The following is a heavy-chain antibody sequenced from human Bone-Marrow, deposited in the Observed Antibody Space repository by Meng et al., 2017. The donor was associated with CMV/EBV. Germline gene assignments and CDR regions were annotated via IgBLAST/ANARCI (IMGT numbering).Heavy chain of an antibody. CDR1: GYTFTGYY. Sequence: ASVKVSCKASGYTFTGYYMHWVRQAPGQGLEWMGWINPNSGGTNYAQKFQGRVTMTRDTSISTAYMELSRLRSDDTAVYYCARGAVLRFLEWLHYYYYYGMDVWGQGPTVTGSS. CDR2: INPNSGGT. CDR3: ARGAVLRFLEWLHYYYYYGMDV. J-gene: IGHJ6*01. D-gene: IGHD3-3*01. V-gene: IGHV1-2*02.